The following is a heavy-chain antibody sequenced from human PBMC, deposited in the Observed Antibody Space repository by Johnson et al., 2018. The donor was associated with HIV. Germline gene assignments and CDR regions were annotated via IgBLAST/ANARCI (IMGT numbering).Heavy chain of an antibody. V-gene: IGHV3-73*01. CDR3: TSYFSYSSSWYSGVNAFDI. Sequence: VQLVESGGGLVQPGGSLKLSCAASGFTFSGSAMHWVRQASGKGLEWVGRIRSKANSYAPAYAASVKGRFTISSDDSKNTAYLQMNSLKTEDTAVYYCTSYFSYSSSWYSGVNAFDIWGQGTMVTVSS. J-gene: IGHJ3*02. CDR2: IRSKANSYAP. CDR1: GFTFSGSA. D-gene: IGHD6-13*01.